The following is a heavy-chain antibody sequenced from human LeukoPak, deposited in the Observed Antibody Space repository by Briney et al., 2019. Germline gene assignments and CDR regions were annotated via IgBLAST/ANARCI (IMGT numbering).Heavy chain of an antibody. V-gene: IGHV3-23*01. CDR2: ISGSDGGGSDGGT. CDR3: AKGRRDDSSGWYEYYYYGMDV. J-gene: IGHJ6*02. Sequence: GGSLRLSCAASGFTFNDYAMSWVRQAPGKGLEWVSVISGSDGGGSDGGTYYVDSVKGRFTISRDNSKNTLYLQMNSLRADDTAVYYCAKGRRDDSSGWYEYYYYGMDVWGQGTTVTVSS. D-gene: IGHD6-19*01. CDR1: GFTFNDYA.